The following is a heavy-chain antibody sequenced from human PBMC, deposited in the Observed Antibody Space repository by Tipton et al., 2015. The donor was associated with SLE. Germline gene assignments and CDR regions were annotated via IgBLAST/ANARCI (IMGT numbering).Heavy chain of an antibody. J-gene: IGHJ4*02. V-gene: IGHV4-39*07. D-gene: IGHD6-19*01. CDR3: ARAQSIAVADYFDY. Sequence: LRLSCTVSGGSISSSSYYWGWIRQPPGKGLEWIGSIYYSGSTYYNPSLKSRVTISVDTSKNQFSLKLSSVTAADTAVYYCARAQSIAVADYFDYWGQGTLVTVSS. CDR2: IYYSGST. CDR1: GGSISSSSYY.